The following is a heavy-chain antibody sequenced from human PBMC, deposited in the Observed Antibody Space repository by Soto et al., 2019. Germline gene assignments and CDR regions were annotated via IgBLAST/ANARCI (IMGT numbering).Heavy chain of an antibody. CDR1: GFTFSSYG. D-gene: IGHD3-10*01. Sequence: GGSLRLSCAASGFTFSSYGMHWVRQAPGKGLEWVAVIWYDGSNKYYADSVKGRFTISRDNSKNTLYLQMNSLRAEDTAVYYCARRQEPMVRGVVVEVAGAYYGMDVWGQGTTVTVSS. CDR3: ARRQEPMVRGVVVEVAGAYYGMDV. CDR2: IWYDGSNK. J-gene: IGHJ6*02. V-gene: IGHV3-33*01.